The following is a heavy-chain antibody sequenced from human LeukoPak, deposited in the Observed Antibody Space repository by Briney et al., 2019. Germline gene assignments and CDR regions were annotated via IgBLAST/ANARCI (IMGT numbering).Heavy chain of an antibody. V-gene: IGHV3-66*01. CDR1: GFTVSSNY. CDR3: ARVGSYYDILTGAFDP. Sequence: GGSLRLSCAASGFTVSSNYMSWVRQAPGKGLEWVSVIYSGGSTYYADSVKGRFTISRDNSKNTLYLQMNSLRAEDTAVYYCARVGSYYDILTGAFDPWSQGTLVTVSS. D-gene: IGHD3-9*01. J-gene: IGHJ5*02. CDR2: IYSGGST.